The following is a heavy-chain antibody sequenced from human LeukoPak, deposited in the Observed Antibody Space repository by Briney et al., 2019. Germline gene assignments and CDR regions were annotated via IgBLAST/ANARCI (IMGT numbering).Heavy chain of an antibody. Sequence: GGSLRLSCAASGFTFSGYEMNWVRQAPGKGLEWVSYISSSGSTIYYADSVKGRFTISRDNAKNSLCLQMNSLRAEDTAVYYCARDAYYDTPGTFDIWGQGTMVTVSS. V-gene: IGHV3-48*03. D-gene: IGHD3-22*01. CDR1: GFTFSGYE. CDR2: ISSSGSTI. CDR3: ARDAYYDTPGTFDI. J-gene: IGHJ3*02.